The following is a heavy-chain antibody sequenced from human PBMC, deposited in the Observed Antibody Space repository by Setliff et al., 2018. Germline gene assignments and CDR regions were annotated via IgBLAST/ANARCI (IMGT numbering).Heavy chain of an antibody. CDR1: GYTFIYYY. J-gene: IGHJ3*02. D-gene: IGHD3-22*01. V-gene: IGHV1-18*04. CDR3: ARDLDYQYYYETSGRDAFDI. CDR2: ISANNGYM. Sequence: ASVKVSCKASGYTFIYYYIHWVRQAPGQGLEWMGWISANNGYMVFAQKLQGRVTMTTDTSTSTAYMELRSLRSDDTAVYYCARDLDYQYYYETSGRDAFDIWGLGTMVTVSS.